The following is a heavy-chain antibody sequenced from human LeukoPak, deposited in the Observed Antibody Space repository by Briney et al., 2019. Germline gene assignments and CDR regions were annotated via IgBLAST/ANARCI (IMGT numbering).Heavy chain of an antibody. CDR2: IYYSGST. CDR1: GGSISSYY. V-gene: IGHV4-59*01. D-gene: IGHD5-24*01. J-gene: IGHJ4*02. CDR3: ARIRRDGYNSIDY. Sequence: SETLSLTCTVSGGSISSYYWSWIRQPPGKGLEWIGYIYYSGSTNYNPSLKSRVTISVDTSKNQFSLKLSSVTAADTAVYYCARIRRDGYNSIDYWGQGTPVTVSS.